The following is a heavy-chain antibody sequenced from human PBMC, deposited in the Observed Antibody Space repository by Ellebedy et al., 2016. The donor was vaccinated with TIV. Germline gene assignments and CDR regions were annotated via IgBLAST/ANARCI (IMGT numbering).Heavy chain of an antibody. CDR1: GFTFSSCG. V-gene: IGHV3-23*01. D-gene: IGHD6-19*01. Sequence: GESLKISXAASGFTFSSCGMTWVRQAPGKGLELVSGISGSGGSTYYADSVKGRFTISRDNSKNTLYLQMSSLRAEDTAVYFCAKGRYSSGWYYLDYWGQGTLVTVSS. CDR2: ISGSGGST. J-gene: IGHJ4*02. CDR3: AKGRYSSGWYYLDY.